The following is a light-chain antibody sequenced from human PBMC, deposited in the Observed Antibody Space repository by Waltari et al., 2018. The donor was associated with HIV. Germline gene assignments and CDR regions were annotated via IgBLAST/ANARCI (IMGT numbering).Light chain of an antibody. CDR2: RDN. CDR3: GAWDEILSVWV. Sequence: QSVLTQPPSASGAPGQRVTISCSGSSADIGNTVYWYQQLPGTPPKVLIYRDNQRPSRVRVRFCGSRSCPSGSLAVSGLRSEDEANYIGGAWDEILSVWVFGGGTKLTVL. V-gene: IGLV1-47*01. J-gene: IGLJ3*02. CDR1: SADIGNT.